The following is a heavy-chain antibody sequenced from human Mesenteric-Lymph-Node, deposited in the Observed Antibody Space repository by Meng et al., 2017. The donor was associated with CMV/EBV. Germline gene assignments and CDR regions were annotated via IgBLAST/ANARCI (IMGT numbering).Heavy chain of an antibody. V-gene: IGHV4-30-4*08. CDR1: GGSISSGDYY. J-gene: IGHJ4*02. CDR2: IYYSGST. Sequence: LRLSFTVSGGSISSGDYYWSWIRQPPGKGLEWIGYIYYSGSTYYNPSLKSRVTISLDTSKNQFSLKLSSVTAADTAVYYCARGRGSYGGLDYWGQGTLVTVSS. D-gene: IGHD1-26*01. CDR3: ARGRGSYGGLDY.